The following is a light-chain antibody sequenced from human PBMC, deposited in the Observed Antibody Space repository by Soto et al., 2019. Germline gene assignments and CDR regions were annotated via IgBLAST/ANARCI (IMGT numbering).Light chain of an antibody. CDR3: QSYDSSLSGSV. V-gene: IGLV1-40*01. CDR2: GNS. CDR1: SSNIGAGND. J-gene: IGLJ1*01. Sequence: QSVLAQPPSVSGAPWQRVTVSCTWSSSNIGAGNDGHWYQPPPGTAPKPLIYGNSNQLPGVPDRFSGSKSGTSAYLAITGLQAEDEADYYCQSYDSSLSGSVFGTGTKVTVL.